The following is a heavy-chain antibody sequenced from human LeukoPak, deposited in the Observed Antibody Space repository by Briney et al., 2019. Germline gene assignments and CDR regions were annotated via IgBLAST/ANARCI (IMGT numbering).Heavy chain of an antibody. CDR3: ARDYCSGGSCYFDY. V-gene: IGHV3-21*01. J-gene: IGHJ4*02. CDR2: ISSSSSYI. Sequence: GGSLRLSCAASGFSFSSYSMNWVRQAPGKGLEWVSSISSSSSYICYADSVKGRFTISRDNAKNSLYLQMNSLRAEDTAVYYCARDYCSGGSCYFDYWGQGTLVIVSS. CDR1: GFSFSSYS. D-gene: IGHD2-15*01.